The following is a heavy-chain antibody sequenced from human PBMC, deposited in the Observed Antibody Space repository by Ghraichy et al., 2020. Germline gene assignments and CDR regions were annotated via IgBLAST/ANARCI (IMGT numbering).Heavy chain of an antibody. D-gene: IGHD6-19*01. CDR3: ARDLPPPGWYTMGPGDY. CDR1: GYKFKSYN. Sequence: ASVKVSCKASGYKFKSYNMHWVRQAPGQRFEWMGWINAGNGNTKYSQKFQGRVTFTRDTSASTAYMELSSLRPEDTAVYYCARDLPPPGWYTMGPGDYWGQGALVTVSS. CDR2: INAGNGNT. V-gene: IGHV1-3*01. J-gene: IGHJ4*02.